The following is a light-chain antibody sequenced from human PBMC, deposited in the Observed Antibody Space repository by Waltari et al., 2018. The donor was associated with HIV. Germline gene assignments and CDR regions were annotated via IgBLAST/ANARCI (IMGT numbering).Light chain of an antibody. J-gene: IGKJ2*01. V-gene: IGKV3-15*01. Sequence: DIVMTQSPAILSVSTGERVTLSCRASQSVGSNLAWYQQKLGQAPRLLIYDAATRSAEIPVRFSGSGSGTEFTLTIDSLQSEDFATYYCQQYNIRPRGNTFGQGTKLQIK. CDR3: QQYNIRPRGNT. CDR2: DAA. CDR1: QSVGSN.